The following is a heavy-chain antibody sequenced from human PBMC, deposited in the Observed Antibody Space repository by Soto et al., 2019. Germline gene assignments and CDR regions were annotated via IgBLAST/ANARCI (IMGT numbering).Heavy chain of an antibody. J-gene: IGHJ6*02. V-gene: IGHV1-69*13. Sequence: SVKVSCKASGGTFSSYAISWVRQAPGQGLEWMGGIIPIFGTANYAQKFQGRVTITADESTSTAYMELSSLRSEDTAVYYCAREEQLVSYYYYGMDVWGQGTTVTVSS. D-gene: IGHD6-6*01. CDR1: GGTFSSYA. CDR2: IIPIFGTA. CDR3: AREEQLVSYYYYGMDV.